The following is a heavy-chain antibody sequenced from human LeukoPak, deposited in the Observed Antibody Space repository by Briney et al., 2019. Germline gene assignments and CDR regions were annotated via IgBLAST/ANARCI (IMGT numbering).Heavy chain of an antibody. CDR2: ISGSGGST. D-gene: IGHD3-3*01. Sequence: GGSLRLSCAASGFSFSSYAMSWVRQAPGKGLEWVSAISGSGGSTYYAASVNGRFTISRDNSKNTLYLQMNSVRAEDTAVYYCAREPITNFVSAFDIWGQGTMVTVSS. J-gene: IGHJ3*02. CDR3: AREPITNFVSAFDI. V-gene: IGHV3-23*01. CDR1: GFSFSSYA.